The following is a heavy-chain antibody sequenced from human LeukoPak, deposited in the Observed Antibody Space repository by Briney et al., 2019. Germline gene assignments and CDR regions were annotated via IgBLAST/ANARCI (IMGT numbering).Heavy chain of an antibody. CDR1: GFTFSSSG. CDR3: ARGLGYCSGGSCRNWFDP. D-gene: IGHD2-15*01. CDR2: IRYDGSNK. J-gene: IGHJ5*02. Sequence: GGSLRLSCAASGFTFSSSGMHWVRQAPGPGLEWVAFIRYDGSNKYYADSVKVRFTISRDNSKNTLYLQMNSLRAEDTAVYYCARGLGYCSGGSCRNWFDPWGQGTLVTVSS. V-gene: IGHV3-30*02.